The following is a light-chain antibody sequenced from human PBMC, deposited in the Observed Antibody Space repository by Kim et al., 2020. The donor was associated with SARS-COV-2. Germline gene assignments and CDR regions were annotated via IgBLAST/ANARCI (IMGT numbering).Light chain of an antibody. CDR2: AAS. CDR3: QKYNSATWT. Sequence: GDRVTITCRASQGITNSLAWYQQKPGKVPQLLIYAASALQSGVPSRFSGSGSGTDFTLTISSLQPEDVATYYCQKYNSATWTFGQGTMVDI. J-gene: IGKJ1*01. V-gene: IGKV1-27*01. CDR1: QGITNS.